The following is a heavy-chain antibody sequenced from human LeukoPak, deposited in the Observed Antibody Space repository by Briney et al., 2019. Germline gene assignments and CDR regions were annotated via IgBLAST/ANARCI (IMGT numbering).Heavy chain of an antibody. V-gene: IGHV3-23*01. Sequence: GGSLRLSCAASGFTVSSYGMTWVRQAPGKGLEWVSAFSATDGSAQYAESVKGRFTISRDNTKNSLYLQMNSLRDEDTDVYYCAKARIASAGTGAFDVWGQGTMVTVSS. CDR1: GFTVSSYG. CDR2: FSATDGSA. J-gene: IGHJ3*01. D-gene: IGHD6-13*01. CDR3: AKARIASAGTGAFDV.